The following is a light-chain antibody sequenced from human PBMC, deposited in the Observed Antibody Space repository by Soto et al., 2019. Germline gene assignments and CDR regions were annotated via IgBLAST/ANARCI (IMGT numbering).Light chain of an antibody. CDR3: TSWTTSTTMI. J-gene: IGLJ2*01. Sequence: QAVVTQPASVSGSPGQSITISCTGTSSDIGAYNYVSWYQQHPGKAPKLMIYDVNIRPSGVSNRFSGSKSGNTASLTISGLQAEDDADYYCTSWTTSTTMIFGGGTKLTVL. CDR2: DVN. V-gene: IGLV2-14*03. CDR1: SSDIGAYNY.